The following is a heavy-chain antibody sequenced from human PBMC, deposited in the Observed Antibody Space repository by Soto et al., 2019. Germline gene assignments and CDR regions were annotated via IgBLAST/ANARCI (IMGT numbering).Heavy chain of an antibody. CDR2: LIPILGTT. J-gene: IGHJ4*02. D-gene: IGHD6-19*01. CDR3: ARASGYVSGWYHDY. Sequence: SVKVSCKASGGTFSSDAVSWVRQAPGQGLEWMGGLIPILGTTHYAQKFQGRVTITADESTNTAYMELSSLRSDDTAVYYCARASGYVSGWYHDYWGQGTRVTVS. CDR1: GGTFSSDA. V-gene: IGHV1-69*13.